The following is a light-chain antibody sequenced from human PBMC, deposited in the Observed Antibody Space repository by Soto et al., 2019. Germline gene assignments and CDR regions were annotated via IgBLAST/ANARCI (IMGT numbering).Light chain of an antibody. CDR3: SSHAVTDVLVL. CDR2: EVR. V-gene: IGLV2-23*02. CDR1: SSDIGSYNL. J-gene: IGLJ3*02. Sequence: QSALTQHASVSGTPGQSITISCSGTSSDIGSYNLVSGYQLHPGKAPKLLIFEVRRLPSGVSSRFAGSKSGNTASLTISGLQAEDEAEYYCSSHAVTDVLVLFGGGTKLTVL.